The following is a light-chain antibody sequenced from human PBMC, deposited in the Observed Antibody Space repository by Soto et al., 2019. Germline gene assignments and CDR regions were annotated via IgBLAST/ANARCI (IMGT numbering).Light chain of an antibody. J-gene: IGLJ1*01. V-gene: IGLV2-14*01. CDR1: SSDVGAYKY. CDR2: EVS. Sequence: QSALTQPASVSGSPGQSITISCTGTSSDVGAYKYVAWYQQHSGKAPKVMIFEVSNRPSGVSNRFSGSKSGNTASLTISGLQAEDEADYYCTSYTTSTTLVFGTGTKVTVL. CDR3: TSYTTSTTLV.